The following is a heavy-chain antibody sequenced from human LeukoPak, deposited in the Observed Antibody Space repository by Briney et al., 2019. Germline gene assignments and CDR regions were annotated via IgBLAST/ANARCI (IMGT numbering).Heavy chain of an antibody. Sequence: GGSLRLSCAASGFNFSSYWMSWVRQAPGKGLEGVANIKQDGSEKYYVDSVKGRFTISRDNAKNSLYLQMNSLRAEDTAVYYCARADRPGIAAAGPYFDYWGQGTLVTVSS. CDR3: ARADRPGIAAAGPYFDY. V-gene: IGHV3-7*01. CDR2: IKQDGSEK. CDR1: GFNFSSYW. D-gene: IGHD6-13*01. J-gene: IGHJ4*02.